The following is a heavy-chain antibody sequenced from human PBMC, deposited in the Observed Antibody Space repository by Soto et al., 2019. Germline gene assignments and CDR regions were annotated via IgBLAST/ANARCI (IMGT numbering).Heavy chain of an antibody. CDR3: ARQTKDIVLMVYAMDYYYYYMDV. Sequence: PGESLKISCKGSGYSFTSYWIGWVRQMPGKGLEWMGIIYPGDSDTRYSPSFQGQVTISADKSISTAYLQWSSLKASDTAMYYCARQTKDIVLMVYAMDYYYYYMDVWGKGTTVTVSS. D-gene: IGHD2-8*01. CDR2: IYPGDSDT. J-gene: IGHJ6*03. V-gene: IGHV5-51*01. CDR1: GYSFTSYW.